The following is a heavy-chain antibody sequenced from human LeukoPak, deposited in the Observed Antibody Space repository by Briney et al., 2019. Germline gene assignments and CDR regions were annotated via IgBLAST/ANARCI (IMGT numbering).Heavy chain of an antibody. Sequence: SETLSLTCAVYGGSFSGYYWNWIRQPPGKGLEWIGEINHSGSTNYNPSLKSRVTISLDTSKNQISLKLNSMTAADTAAYYCTKSDGYGLIRICGRGTMVTVSS. CDR2: INHSGST. V-gene: IGHV4-34*03. CDR1: GGSFSGYY. J-gene: IGHJ3*02. D-gene: IGHD3-10*01. CDR3: TKSDGYGLIRI.